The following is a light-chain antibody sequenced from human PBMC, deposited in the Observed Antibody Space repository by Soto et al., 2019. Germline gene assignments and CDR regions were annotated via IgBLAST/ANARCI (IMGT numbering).Light chain of an antibody. CDR2: STS. CDR1: TGAVTSGYY. J-gene: IGLJ1*01. V-gene: IGLV7-43*01. Sequence: QTVVTQEPSLTVSPGGTVTLTCASSTGAVTSGYYPNWFQPKPGQAPRALIDSTSNKHSWTPARFSGALLGGKAALTLSGVQPEDEAEYYCLLYYGGAHYVFGTGTKLTVL. CDR3: LLYYGGAHYV.